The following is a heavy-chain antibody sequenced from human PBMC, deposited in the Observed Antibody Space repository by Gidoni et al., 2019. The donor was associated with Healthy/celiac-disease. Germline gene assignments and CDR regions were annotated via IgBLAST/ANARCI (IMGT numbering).Heavy chain of an antibody. J-gene: IGHJ3*02. D-gene: IGHD6-13*01. CDR1: GFTFSSYA. CDR3: ARGDSSSASAFNI. Sequence: QVELVESWGGVVQPGRCLSTFCAACGFTFSSYAMHCVRQAPGKGLEWVAVISYDGSNKYYADSVKGRFTISRDNSKNTLYLQMNSLRAEDTAVYYCARGDSSSASAFNIWGQGTMVTVSS. V-gene: IGHV3-30-3*01. CDR2: ISYDGSNK.